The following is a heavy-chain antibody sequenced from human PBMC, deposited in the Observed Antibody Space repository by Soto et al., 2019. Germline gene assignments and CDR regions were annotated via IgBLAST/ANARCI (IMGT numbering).Heavy chain of an antibody. CDR2: IYHSGST. V-gene: IGHV4-30-2*01. CDR3: ARVVIWFGELEPYFDY. CDR1: GGSISSGGYS. Sequence: QLQLQESGSGLVKPSQTLSLTCAVPGGSISSGGYSWSWIRQPPGKGLEWIGYIYHSGSTYYNPFLKSRFTISRDRSKNQCSRKLSSVIAADTAVYYCARVVIWFGELEPYFDYWCQGTLVTVSS. J-gene: IGHJ4*02. D-gene: IGHD3-10*01.